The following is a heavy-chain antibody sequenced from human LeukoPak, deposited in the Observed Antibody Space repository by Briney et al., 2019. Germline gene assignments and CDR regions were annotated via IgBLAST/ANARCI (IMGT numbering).Heavy chain of an antibody. Sequence: PGGSLRLSCAASGFTFSSYSMNWVRQAPGKGLEWVSYISSSSSTIYYADSVKGRFTISRDNAKNSLYLQMNSLRAEATAVYYCARDQYYYDSSGYLPDYWGQGTLVTVSS. D-gene: IGHD3-22*01. CDR3: ARDQYYYDSSGYLPDY. J-gene: IGHJ4*02. CDR2: ISSSSSTI. CDR1: GFTFSSYS. V-gene: IGHV3-48*01.